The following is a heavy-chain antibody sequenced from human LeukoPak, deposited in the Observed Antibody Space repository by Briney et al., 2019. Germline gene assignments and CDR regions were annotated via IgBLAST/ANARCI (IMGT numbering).Heavy chain of an antibody. V-gene: IGHV6-1*01. D-gene: IGHD3-22*01. J-gene: IGHJ4*02. CDR1: GDSVSSNAVT. Sequence: SQTLSLTCAISGDSVSSNAVTWNWIRQSPSRGLEWLGRTYYRSKWSVDYAVSVESRIIINPDTSKNQFSLHLNSVTPEDTAMYFCARVIGGYFYSWGQGTLVTVSS. CDR3: ARVIGGYFYS. CDR2: TYYRSKWSV.